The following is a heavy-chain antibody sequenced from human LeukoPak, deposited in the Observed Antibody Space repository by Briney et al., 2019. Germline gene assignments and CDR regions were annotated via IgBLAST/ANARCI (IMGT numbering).Heavy chain of an antibody. CDR1: GYTFTSYD. V-gene: IGHV1-8*01. Sequence: ASVKVSCKASGYTFTSYDINWVRQATGQGLEWMGWMNPNSGNTGYAQKFQGRVTMTRNTSISTAYMELSSLRSEDTAVYYCARGKIAVAGTEFDWFDPWGQGTLVTVSS. D-gene: IGHD6-19*01. J-gene: IGHJ5*02. CDR2: MNPNSGNT. CDR3: ARGKIAVAGTEFDWFDP.